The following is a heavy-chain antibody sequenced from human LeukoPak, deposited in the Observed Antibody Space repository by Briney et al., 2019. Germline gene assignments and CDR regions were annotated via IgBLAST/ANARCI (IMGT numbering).Heavy chain of an antibody. Sequence: GGSLRLSCATSGFSFYNAWMDWVRQAPGKGLEWVGRIRSNSDGGTIDYAAPVKGRFTLSRDDSKDTLYLQMNSLQTEDTAVYYCATDFYDSTWGQGTLVTVSS. V-gene: IGHV3-15*07. CDR2: IRSNSDGGTI. CDR3: ATDFYDST. CDR1: GFSFYNAW. J-gene: IGHJ5*02. D-gene: IGHD3-22*01.